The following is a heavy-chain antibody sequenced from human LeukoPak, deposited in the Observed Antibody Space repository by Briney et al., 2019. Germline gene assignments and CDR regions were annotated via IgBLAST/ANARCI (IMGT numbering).Heavy chain of an antibody. V-gene: IGHV1-2*02. D-gene: IGHD3-9*01. CDR2: INPNSGGT. CDR1: GYTFTGYY. J-gene: IGHJ4*02. Sequence: ASVKVSCKASGYTFTGYYMHWVRQAPGQGLEWMGWINPNSGGTNYAQKFQGRVTMTRDTSISTAYMELSRLRSDDTAVYYCAKEVRITIAEFDYWGQGTLVTVSS. CDR3: AKEVRITIAEFDY.